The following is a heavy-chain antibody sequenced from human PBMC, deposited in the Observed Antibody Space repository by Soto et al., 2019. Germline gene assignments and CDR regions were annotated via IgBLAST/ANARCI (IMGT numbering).Heavy chain of an antibody. J-gene: IGHJ4*02. CDR3: ARRYGYSFDY. D-gene: IGHD1-1*01. V-gene: IGHV4-59*08. CDR2: IYNSGRT. Sequence: CTVSGGSISSYYWSWIRQPPGKGLEWIGYIYNSGRTNYNPSLKSRVTISVDTSKNQFSLKLSSVTAADTAVYYCARRYGYSFDYWGQGTLVTVSS. CDR1: GGSISSYY.